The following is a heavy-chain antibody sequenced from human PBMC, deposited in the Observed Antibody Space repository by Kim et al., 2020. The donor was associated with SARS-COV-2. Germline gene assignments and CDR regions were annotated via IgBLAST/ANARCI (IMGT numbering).Heavy chain of an antibody. D-gene: IGHD3-22*01. CDR3: ARDYYDSSGYYFRGPLGY. J-gene: IGHJ4*02. V-gene: IGHV3-53*01. Sequence: KGRFTISRDNSKNTLYLQMNSLRAEDTAVYYCARDYYDSSGYYFRGPLGYWGQGTLVTVSS.